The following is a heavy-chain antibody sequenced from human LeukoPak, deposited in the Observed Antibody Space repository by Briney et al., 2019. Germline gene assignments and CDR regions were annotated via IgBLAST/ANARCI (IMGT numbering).Heavy chain of an antibody. CDR3: ARTWNNGGWYVTFDY. Sequence: GGSLRLSCAASGFTFSDYYMSWIRQAPGKGLEWVSYISSSSSYIYYADSVKGRFTISRDNAEKSLYLQMNSLRAEDTAVYYCARTWNNGGWYVTFDYWGQGTLVTVSS. J-gene: IGHJ4*02. CDR1: GFTFSDYY. V-gene: IGHV3-11*06. CDR2: ISSSSSYI. D-gene: IGHD6-19*01.